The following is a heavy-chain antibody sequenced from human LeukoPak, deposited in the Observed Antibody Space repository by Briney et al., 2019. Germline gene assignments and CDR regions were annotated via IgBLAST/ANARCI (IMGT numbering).Heavy chain of an antibody. CDR3: TRGHLTYYDSSGYSHFDD. CDR1: GYTFTAYY. D-gene: IGHD3-22*01. V-gene: IGHV1-2*02. J-gene: IGHJ4*02. CDR2: INPNSGGT. Sequence: ASVKVSCKASGYTFTAYYIHWVRQAPGQGLEWMGWINPNSGGTNYAQNFQGRVTMTRDTSISTAYMELSSLRSDDAAVYYCTRGHLTYYDSSGYSHFDDWGQGNLVTVSS.